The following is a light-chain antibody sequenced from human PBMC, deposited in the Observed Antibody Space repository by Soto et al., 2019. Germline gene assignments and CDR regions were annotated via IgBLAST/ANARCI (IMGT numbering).Light chain of an antibody. Sequence: EIVLTQSPATLSLSPGERATLSCRASQSVSSYLAWYQQKPGQAPRLLIYDASNRATGIPARFSGSGSGTDFTLTISSLEPEDFAVYYCLQDYRFPPWTFGQGTKVEVK. CDR2: DAS. CDR3: LQDYRFPPWT. V-gene: IGKV3-11*01. J-gene: IGKJ1*01. CDR1: QSVSSY.